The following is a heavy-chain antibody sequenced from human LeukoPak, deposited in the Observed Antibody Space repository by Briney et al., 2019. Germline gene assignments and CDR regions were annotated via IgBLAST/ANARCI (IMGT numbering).Heavy chain of an antibody. CDR2: IIPIFGTA. CDR1: GGTFSSYA. D-gene: IGHD3-22*01. CDR3: ARAPYYYDSSGYYARPYYFDY. Sequence: SVKVSCKASGGTFSSYAISWVRQAPGQGLEWMEGIIPIFGTANYAQKFHGRVTITTDESTSTAYMELNSLRSEDTAVYYWARAPYYYDSSGYYARPYYFDYWGQGTLVTVSS. V-gene: IGHV1-69*05. J-gene: IGHJ4*02.